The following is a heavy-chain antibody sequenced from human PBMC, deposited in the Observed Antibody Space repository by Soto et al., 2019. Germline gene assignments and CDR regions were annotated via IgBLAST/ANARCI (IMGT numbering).Heavy chain of an antibody. CDR2: ISAYNGNT. V-gene: IGHV1-18*01. Sequence: AXVKVSCKASGYTFTSYGIRWVRQAPGQCLEWMGWISAYNGNTNYAQKLQGRVTMTTDTSTSTAHMELRSLRSDDTAVYYCARDLGYCSGGSCYNWFDPWGQGTLVTVSS. D-gene: IGHD2-15*01. J-gene: IGHJ5*02. CDR3: ARDLGYCSGGSCYNWFDP. CDR1: GYTFTSYG.